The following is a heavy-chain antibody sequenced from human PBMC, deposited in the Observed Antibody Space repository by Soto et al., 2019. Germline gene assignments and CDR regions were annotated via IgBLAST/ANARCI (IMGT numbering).Heavy chain of an antibody. D-gene: IGHD1-20*01. J-gene: IGHJ6*02. V-gene: IGHV3-30-3*01. CDR1: GFTFSSYA. CDR2: ISYDGSNK. Sequence: GGSLSLSCAASGFTFSSYAMHWVRQAPGKGLEWVAVISYDGSNKYYADSVKGRFTISRDNSKNTLYLQMNSLRAEDTAVYYCARDNGGGYNWNDAYYYYYGMDVWGQGTTVTVSS. CDR3: ARDNGGGYNWNDAYYYYYGMDV.